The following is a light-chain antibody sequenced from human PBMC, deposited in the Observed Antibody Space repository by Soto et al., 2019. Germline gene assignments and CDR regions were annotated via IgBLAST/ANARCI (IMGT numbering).Light chain of an antibody. CDR2: SXX. CDR1: SGSVSTNYH. V-gene: IGLV8-61*01. CDR3: VLYMGSGTWV. J-gene: IGLJ3*02. Sequence: QTVVTQEPSFSVSPGGTVTLTCGLSSGSVSTNYHPSWYQQTPGQAPRTLIYSXXXRSSGVPDRFSGSILGNKAALTITGXXXXXXXDYYCVLYMGSGTWVFGGGTKVTVL.